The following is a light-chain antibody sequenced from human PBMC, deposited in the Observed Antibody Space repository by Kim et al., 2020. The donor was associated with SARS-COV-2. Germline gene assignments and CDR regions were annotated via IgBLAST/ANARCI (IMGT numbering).Light chain of an antibody. CDR2: QDS. J-gene: IGLJ2*01. CDR3: QAWDSSTVV. Sequence: SYELTQPPSVSVYPGQTASITCSGGKLGDKYACWYQQKPGQSPVLVIYQDSKRPSGIPERFSGSNSGNTATLTISETQAMDEADYYCQAWDSSTVVFGGG. CDR1: KLGDKY. V-gene: IGLV3-1*01.